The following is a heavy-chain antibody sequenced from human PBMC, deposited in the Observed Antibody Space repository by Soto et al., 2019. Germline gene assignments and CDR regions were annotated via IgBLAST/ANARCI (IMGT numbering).Heavy chain of an antibody. CDR3: TKRRNVLRFLEWSSGMEV. D-gene: IGHD3-3*01. Sequence: PGGSLRLSWAASGFTFSNYGMHWVRQAPGKGLEWVAFISDDGSNKYYADSMKGRFTLSRDNSRRTLYLQMSSLRVEDTAVYYCTKRRNVLRFLEWSSGMEVWGQGTTVTVSS. CDR1: GFTFSNYG. J-gene: IGHJ6*02. V-gene: IGHV3-30*18. CDR2: ISDDGSNK.